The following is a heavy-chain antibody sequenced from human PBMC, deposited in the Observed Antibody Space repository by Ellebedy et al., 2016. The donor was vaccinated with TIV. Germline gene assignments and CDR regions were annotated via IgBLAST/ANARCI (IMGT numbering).Heavy chain of an antibody. J-gene: IGHJ5*02. D-gene: IGHD3-22*01. CDR1: GFTFSNYA. CDR3: VRWGDYEGWDL. V-gene: IGHV3-48*02. Sequence: GESLKISCAASGFTFSNYAMSWVRQAPGKGLEWLSYIAGRTSLIYYANSVKGRFTISRDNAKNSAFLQMSNLGDEDTAVYYCVRWGDYEGWDLWGQGTLVSVSS. CDR2: IAGRTSLI.